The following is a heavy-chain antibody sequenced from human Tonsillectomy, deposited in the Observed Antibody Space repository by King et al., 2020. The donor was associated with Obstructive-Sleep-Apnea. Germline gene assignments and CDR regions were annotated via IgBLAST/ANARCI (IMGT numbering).Heavy chain of an antibody. CDR3: ARGSGAAAVNWFDP. CDR1: GGSFSDYY. V-gene: IGHV4-34*01. J-gene: IGHJ5*02. Sequence: VQLQQWGAGLLKPSETLSLTCAVFGGSFSDYYWSWIRQPPGKGLEWIGEINHRGSTNYNPSLKSRVTISVETTKNRFSLMLSSVTAADTSVSYCARGSGAAAVNWFDPWGQGTLVTVSS. CDR2: INHRGST. D-gene: IGHD6-13*01.